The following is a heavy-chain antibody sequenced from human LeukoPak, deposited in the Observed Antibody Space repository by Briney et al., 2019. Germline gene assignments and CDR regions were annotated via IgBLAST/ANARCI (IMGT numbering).Heavy chain of an antibody. J-gene: IGHJ4*02. CDR3: AGDGDPFDF. D-gene: IGHD2-21*02. Sequence: GGSLRLSCAASGFTFRSYWMSWVRQAPGKGLEWVANIKQDGSEKYYVDSVKGRFTISRDNAKNSLYLQMNSLRAEDTAVYYCAGDGDPFDFWGQGTLVTVSS. CDR2: IKQDGSEK. V-gene: IGHV3-7*03. CDR1: GFTFRSYW.